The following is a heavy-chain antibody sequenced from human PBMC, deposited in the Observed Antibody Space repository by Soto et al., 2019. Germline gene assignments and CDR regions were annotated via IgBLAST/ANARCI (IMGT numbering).Heavy chain of an antibody. D-gene: IGHD3-22*01. J-gene: IGHJ4*02. CDR3: AKLYYYDSTGYFRHFDF. Sequence: PGGSLRLSCAASGFTFGSYAMSGVRQAPGRWLELVSIISANAAGTKYTDSVKGLFTISRDNLESTMYLQMNSLRAEDTAIYYCAKLYYYDSTGYFRHFDFWGQGTLVTVYS. CDR2: ISANAAGT. V-gene: IGHV3-23*01. CDR1: GFTFGSYA.